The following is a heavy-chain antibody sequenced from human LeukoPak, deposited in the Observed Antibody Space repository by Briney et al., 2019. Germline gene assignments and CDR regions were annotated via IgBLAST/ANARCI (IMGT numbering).Heavy chain of an antibody. J-gene: IGHJ4*02. D-gene: IGHD6-6*01. CDR2: IYYSGST. CDR1: GGSISSSSYY. V-gene: IGHV4-39*01. Sequence: SETLSLTCTVSGGSISSSSYYWGWIRQPPGKGLEWFGSIYYSGSTYYNPSLKSRVTISVDTSKNQFSLKLSSVTAADTAVYYCARTWSSSISFFDYWGQGTLVTVSS. CDR3: ARTWSSSISFFDY.